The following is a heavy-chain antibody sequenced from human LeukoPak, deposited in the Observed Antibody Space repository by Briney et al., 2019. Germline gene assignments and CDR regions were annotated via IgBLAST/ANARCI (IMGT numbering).Heavy chain of an antibody. D-gene: IGHD6-19*01. J-gene: IGHJ4*02. V-gene: IGHV4-34*01. CDR1: GGSLSGYY. CDR3: ARLKGYSSGWYPSYYFDY. CDR2: INHGGST. Sequence: PSETLSLTCAVYGGSLSGYYWTWIRQPPGKGLEWIAEINHGGSTNYNPSLRSRVIISVDTAKNQFSLKLSSVTAADTAVYYCARLKGYSSGWYPSYYFDYWGQGTLVTVSS.